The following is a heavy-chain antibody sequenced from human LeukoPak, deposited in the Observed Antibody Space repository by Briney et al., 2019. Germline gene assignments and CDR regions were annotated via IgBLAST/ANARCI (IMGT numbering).Heavy chain of an antibody. CDR1: GGSFSGYY. CDR2: IYYSGST. D-gene: IGHD6-19*01. CDR3: ARDRGSGRYYFDY. Sequence: PSETLSLTCAVYGGSFSGYYWSWIRQPPGKGLEWIGTIYYSGSTYYNPSLKSRVTISVDTSKDQFSLKLSSVTAADTAVYYCARDRGSGRYYFDYWGQGTLVTVSS. J-gene: IGHJ4*02. V-gene: IGHV4-34*01.